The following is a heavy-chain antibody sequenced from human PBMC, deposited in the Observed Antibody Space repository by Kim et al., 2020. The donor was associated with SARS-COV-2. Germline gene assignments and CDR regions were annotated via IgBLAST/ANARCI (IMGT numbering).Heavy chain of an antibody. Sequence: QKFQERVTITRDMSTSTAYMELSSLRSEDTAVYYCAADYDSSGYYYVGDYWGQGTLVTVSS. J-gene: IGHJ4*02. D-gene: IGHD3-22*01. CDR3: AADYDSSGYYYVGDY. V-gene: IGHV1-58*01.